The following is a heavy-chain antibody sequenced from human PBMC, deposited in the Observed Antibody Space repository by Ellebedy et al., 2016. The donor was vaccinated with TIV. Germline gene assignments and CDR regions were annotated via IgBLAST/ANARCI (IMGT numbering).Heavy chain of an antibody. CDR2: INAGNGNT. V-gene: IGHV1-3*01. CDR3: ARDGAVTTVFDY. Sequence: AASVKVSCKASGYTFTTYAMHWVRQAPGQRLEWMGWINAGNGNTEYSQKFQGRVTITRNTSASTAYMELSSLRSEDTAVYYCARDGAVTTVFDYWGQGTLVTVSS. CDR1: GYTFTTYA. J-gene: IGHJ4*02. D-gene: IGHD4-17*01.